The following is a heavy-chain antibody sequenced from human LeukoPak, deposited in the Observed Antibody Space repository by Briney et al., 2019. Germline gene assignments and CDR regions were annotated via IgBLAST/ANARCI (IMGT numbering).Heavy chain of an antibody. J-gene: IGHJ6*02. V-gene: IGHV4-34*01. CDR3: ARGFTMVRGVITNYYYYGMDV. CDR1: GGSFSGYY. D-gene: IGHD3-10*01. CDR2: INHSGST. Sequence: SETLSLTCAVYGGSFSGYYWSWIRQPPGKGLEWIGEINHSGSTNYNPSLKSRVTISVDTSKNQFSLKLSSVTAADTAVYYCARGFTMVRGVITNYYYYGMDVWGQGTTVTVSS.